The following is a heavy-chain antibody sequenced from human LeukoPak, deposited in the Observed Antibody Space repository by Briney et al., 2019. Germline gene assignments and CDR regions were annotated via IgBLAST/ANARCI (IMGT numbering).Heavy chain of an antibody. CDR3: ARAGLIAARRYAKIDY. J-gene: IGHJ4*02. Sequence: PSETLSLTCAVYGVSFSGYYWSWIRQPPGKGLEWIGEINHSGSTNYNPSLKSRVTISVDTSKNQFSLKLSSVTAADTAVYYCARAGLIAARRYAKIDYWGQGTLVTVSS. V-gene: IGHV4-34*01. CDR2: INHSGST. CDR1: GVSFSGYY. D-gene: IGHD6-6*01.